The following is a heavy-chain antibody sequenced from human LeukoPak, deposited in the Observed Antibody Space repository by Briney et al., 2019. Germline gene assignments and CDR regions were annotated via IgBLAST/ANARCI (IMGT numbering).Heavy chain of an antibody. V-gene: IGHV4-61*02. D-gene: IGHD6-13*01. J-gene: IGHJ2*01. CDR2: VYATGST. Sequence: SETLPLTCTVSGGSITTDKNYWSWIRQPAGKGLEWIGRVYATGSTKYNPSLEGRVTISVDTSTNQFSLNLGAVTAADTAVYYCATEYGSSWTYWYFDLWGRGTLVTVSS. CDR3: ATEYGSSWTYWYFDL. CDR1: GGSITTDKNY.